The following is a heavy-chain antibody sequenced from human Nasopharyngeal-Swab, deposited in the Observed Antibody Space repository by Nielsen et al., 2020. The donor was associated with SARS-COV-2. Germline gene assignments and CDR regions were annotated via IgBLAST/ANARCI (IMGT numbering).Heavy chain of an antibody. CDR2: ISSSSSYI. CDR1: GFTFSSYS. D-gene: IGHD2-2*01. J-gene: IGHJ3*02. V-gene: IGHV3-21*01. CDR3: ARDQEGYCSSTSCYDKGAFDI. Sequence: GGSLRLSCAASGFTFSSYSMNWVRQAPGQGLEWVSSISSSSSYIYYADSVKGRFTISRDNAKNSLYLQMNSLRAEDTAVYYCARDQEGYCSSTSCYDKGAFDIWGQGTMVTVSS.